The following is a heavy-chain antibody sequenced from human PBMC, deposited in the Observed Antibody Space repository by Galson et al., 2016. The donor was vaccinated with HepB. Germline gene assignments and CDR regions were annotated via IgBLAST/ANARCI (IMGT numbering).Heavy chain of an antibody. CDR1: GFTFSSYA. Sequence: SLRLSCAASGFTFSSYAMHWVRQAPGKGLEWVAVISYDGSNKYYADSVKGRFTISRDNSKNTLYLQMNSLRAEDTAVYYCARDPSGHCSSTSCYGEGWFDSRGQGTLVTVSS. D-gene: IGHD2-2*01. V-gene: IGHV3-30-3*01. J-gene: IGHJ5*01. CDR3: ARDPSGHCSSTSCYGEGWFDS. CDR2: ISYDGSNK.